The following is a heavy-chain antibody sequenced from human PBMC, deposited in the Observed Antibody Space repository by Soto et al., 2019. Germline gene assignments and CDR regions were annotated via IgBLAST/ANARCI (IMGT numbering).Heavy chain of an antibody. CDR2: ISGSGDST. CDR1: GFTFSSYA. J-gene: IGHJ4*02. Sequence: GGSLRLSCAASGFTFSSYAMSWVRQAPGKGLEWVSAISGSGDSTYYADSVKGRFTISRDNSKNTLYLQMNSLRAEDTAVYYCVKPSSGWSDYWGQGTLVTVSS. V-gene: IGHV3-23*01. CDR3: VKPSSGWSDY. D-gene: IGHD6-19*01.